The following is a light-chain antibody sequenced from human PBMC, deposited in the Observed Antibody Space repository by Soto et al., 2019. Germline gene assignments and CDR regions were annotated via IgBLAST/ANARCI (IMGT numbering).Light chain of an antibody. CDR1: SSNIGAGYD. V-gene: IGLV1-40*01. Sequence: QSVLTQPPSVSGAPGQRVTISCTGSSSNIGAGYDVHWYQQLPGTAPKLLIYGNSNRPSGVPDRFSGSKSGTSASLAITWLQAEDEADYYCQPYDSSLSGVVFGGGTKLTVL. CDR2: GNS. CDR3: QPYDSSLSGVV. J-gene: IGLJ2*01.